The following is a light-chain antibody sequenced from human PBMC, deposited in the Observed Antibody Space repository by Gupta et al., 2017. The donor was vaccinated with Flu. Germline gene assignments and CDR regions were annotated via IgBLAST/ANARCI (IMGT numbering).Light chain of an antibody. J-gene: IGKJ4*01. CDR2: KAS. CDR3: QQYNNYPLT. Sequence: DIQMPQSPSTLSASVGDRLTITCRASQSINSWLAWYQQKPGKAPKLLIYKASSLESGVPSRFSGSGSGTDFTLTISSLLPDDFASYYCQQYNNYPLTFGGGTKVEIK. CDR1: QSINSW. V-gene: IGKV1-5*03.